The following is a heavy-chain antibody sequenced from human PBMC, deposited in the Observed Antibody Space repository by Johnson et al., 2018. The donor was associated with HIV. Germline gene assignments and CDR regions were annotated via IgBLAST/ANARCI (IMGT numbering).Heavy chain of an antibody. D-gene: IGHD4-17*01. CDR2: IKSKTDGGTT. Sequence: VQLVESGGGLVQPGRSLRLSCAASGFTFSNAWMSWVRQAPGKGLEWVGRIKSKTDGGTTDYAAPVKGRFTISRDNSKNTLYLQMNSLRAEDTAVYFCAKDLGDYGDSGRYVFDVWGPGTMVTASS. CDR3: AKDLGDYGDSGRYVFDV. J-gene: IGHJ3*01. CDR1: GFTFSNAW. V-gene: IGHV3-15*01.